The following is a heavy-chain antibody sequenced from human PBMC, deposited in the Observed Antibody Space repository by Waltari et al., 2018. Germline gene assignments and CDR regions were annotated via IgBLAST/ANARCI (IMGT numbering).Heavy chain of an antibody. CDR1: GDVPSDDH. Sequence: HVQLQESGPGLVKPSETLSLTCTVSGDVPSDDHWTWIRRAPGKGLEWIAYLRNTGATKCTPSLQSRVTVSAVTSKKQFSLTLTSVTAADTAVYYCARLPTKYFDSIGWGFFDQWGQGILVTVSS. CDR2: LRNTGAT. V-gene: IGHV4-59*08. CDR3: ARLPTKYFDSIGWGFFDQ. J-gene: IGHJ4*02. D-gene: IGHD3-22*01.